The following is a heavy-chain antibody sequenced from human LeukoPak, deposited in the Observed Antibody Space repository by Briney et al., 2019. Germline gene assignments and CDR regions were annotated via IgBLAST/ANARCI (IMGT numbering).Heavy chain of an antibody. Sequence: GASVKVSCKASGYTFTGYYMHWVRQAPGQGPEWMGWINPNSGGTNYAQKFQGWVTMTRDTSISTAYMELSRLRSDDTAVYYCARDFDSSATLDYWGQGTLVTVSS. CDR3: ARDFDSSATLDY. CDR2: INPNSGGT. V-gene: IGHV1-2*04. J-gene: IGHJ4*02. D-gene: IGHD3-22*01. CDR1: GYTFTGYY.